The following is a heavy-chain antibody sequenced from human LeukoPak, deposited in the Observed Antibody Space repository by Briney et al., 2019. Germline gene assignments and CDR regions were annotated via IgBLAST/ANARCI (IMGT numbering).Heavy chain of an antibody. Sequence: SETLSLTCTVSGGSISSYYWSWIRQPAGKGLEWIGRIYTSGSTNYNPSLKSRVTISVDTSKNQFSLKLSSVTAADTAVYYCARYSSGTRRVSYYFDYWGQGTLVTVSS. CDR2: IYTSGST. V-gene: IGHV4-4*07. CDR1: GGSISSYY. D-gene: IGHD6-19*01. J-gene: IGHJ4*02. CDR3: ARYSSGTRRVSYYFDY.